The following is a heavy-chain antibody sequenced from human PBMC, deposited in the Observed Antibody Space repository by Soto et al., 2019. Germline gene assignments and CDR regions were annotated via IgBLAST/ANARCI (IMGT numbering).Heavy chain of an antibody. Sequence: QVQLQESGPGLVKPSQTLSLSCAVSGGSISSGGYFWSWVRQHPGKGLEWIGYIFYSGTTYYNPSLRSRVTLSVDTSKKHFTLNLTSVTPADTAVYYCARTAGLDWFPPYMDVWGKGTTVTVSS. CDR3: ARTAGLDWFPPYMDV. V-gene: IGHV4-31*11. J-gene: IGHJ6*03. CDR1: GGSISSGGYF. D-gene: IGHD3-3*01. CDR2: IFYSGTT.